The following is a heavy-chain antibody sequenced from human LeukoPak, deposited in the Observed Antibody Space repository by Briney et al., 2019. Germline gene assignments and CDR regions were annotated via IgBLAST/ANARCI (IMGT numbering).Heavy chain of an antibody. Sequence: GGSLRLSCATSGFIFSDYAMHWVRQAPGRGLEWVSYISSNGNNAYYLDSVKGRFTISRDSSRSTLYLQMNSLRAEDTAIYYRAKLWSRFYETGEYDSWGQGVLVTVSS. D-gene: IGHD7-27*01. CDR3: AKLWSRFYETGEYDS. CDR2: ISSNGNNA. CDR1: GFIFSDYA. J-gene: IGHJ4*02. V-gene: IGHV3-23*01.